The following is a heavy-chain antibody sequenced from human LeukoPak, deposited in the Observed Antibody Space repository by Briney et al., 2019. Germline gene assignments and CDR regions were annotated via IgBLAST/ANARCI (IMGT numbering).Heavy chain of an antibody. CDR3: AKSHIRNVRGAPAGDAFDI. J-gene: IGHJ3*02. Sequence: SETLSLTCTVSGDSISSTSYYWDWIRQPPGKGLEWIGSIYYSGSTYYNPSLKSRVTISVDTSKNQFSLQLSSVTAADTAVYYCAKSHIRNVRGAPAGDAFDIWGQGTMVTVSS. V-gene: IGHV4-39*07. CDR1: GDSISSTSYY. CDR2: IYYSGST. D-gene: IGHD3-10*02.